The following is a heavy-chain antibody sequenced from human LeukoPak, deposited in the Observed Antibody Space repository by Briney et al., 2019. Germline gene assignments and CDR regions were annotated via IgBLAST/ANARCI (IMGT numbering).Heavy chain of an antibody. CDR1: GGSISSYY. CDR3: ARGYYDSSGYYLLGYYYYGMDV. V-gene: IGHV4-59*01. J-gene: IGHJ6*02. CDR2: IYYSGST. D-gene: IGHD3-22*01. Sequence: SETLSLTCTVSGGSISSYYWSWIRQPPGKGLERIGYIYYSGSTNYNPSLKSRVTISVDTSKNQFSLKLSSVTAADTAVYYCARGYYDSSGYYLLGYYYYGMDVWGQGTTVTVSS.